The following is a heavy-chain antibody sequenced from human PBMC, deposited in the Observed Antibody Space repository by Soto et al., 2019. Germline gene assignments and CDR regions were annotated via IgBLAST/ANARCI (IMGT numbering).Heavy chain of an antibody. V-gene: IGHV5-51*01. CDR3: ARRYCSGGSCSNWFDP. J-gene: IGHJ5*02. D-gene: IGHD2-15*01. CDR2: IFPGDSDT. CDR1: GYSFTDYW. Sequence: GESLKISCQGSGYSFTDYWIGCVRQMPGKGLEWMGIIFPGDSDTTYSPSFQGQVTISADKSIGTAYLQWSSLRASDTAIYYCARRYCSGGSCSNWFDPWGQGTLVTVSS.